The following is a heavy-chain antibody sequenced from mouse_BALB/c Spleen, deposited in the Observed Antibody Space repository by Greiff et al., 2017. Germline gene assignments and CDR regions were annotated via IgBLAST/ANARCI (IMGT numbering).Heavy chain of an antibody. D-gene: IGHD3-2*01. CDR2: ISPGNGDI. J-gene: IGHJ3*01. CDR1: GYPFTDHA. CDR3: KRSTGQLGSAWFAY. V-gene: IGHV1S53*02. Sequence: VQLQQPDAELVKPGASVKISCKASGYPFTDHALPWVKQKPEQGLDWIGYISPGNGDIKYNEKFKGKATLTADKSSSIAYMQLNSLTSEDSAVYFCKRSTGQLGSAWFAYWGQGTLVTVSA.